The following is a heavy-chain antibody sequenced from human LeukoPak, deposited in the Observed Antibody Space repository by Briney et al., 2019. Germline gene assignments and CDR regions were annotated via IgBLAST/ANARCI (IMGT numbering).Heavy chain of an antibody. CDR1: GYSISSDYY. J-gene: IGHJ6*03. D-gene: IGHD6-6*01. V-gene: IGHV4-38-2*01. CDR3: ARRPYYYYYMDV. Sequence: SETLSLTCAVSGYSISSDYYWGWIRLPPGKGLEWIGTIYHSGSAYYNPSLKSRVTLLVDTSNNRFSLRLSSVTATDTAVYYCARRPYYYYYMDVWGKGTTVTVSS. CDR2: IYHSGSA.